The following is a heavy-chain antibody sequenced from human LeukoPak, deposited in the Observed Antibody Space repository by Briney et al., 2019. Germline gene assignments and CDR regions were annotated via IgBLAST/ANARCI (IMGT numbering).Heavy chain of an antibody. CDR2: IYYTGGT. CDR3: ARVDPHSYSAY. J-gene: IGHJ4*02. Sequence: PSETLSLTCTVSGGSISNYYWSWIRQPPGKRLEWIGYIYYTGGTNYNPSLKSRVTISVDTSKDHFSLKLSSVTAADTAVYFCARVDPHSYSAYWGQGTLVTVSS. V-gene: IGHV4-59*01. CDR1: GGSISNYY. D-gene: IGHD1-26*01.